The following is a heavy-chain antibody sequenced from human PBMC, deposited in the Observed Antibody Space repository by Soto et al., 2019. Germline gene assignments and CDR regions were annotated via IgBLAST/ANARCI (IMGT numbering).Heavy chain of an antibody. V-gene: IGHV1-69*12. J-gene: IGHJ2*01. CDR2: IIPIFGTA. D-gene: IGHD5-12*01. Sequence: QVQLVQSGAEVKKPGSSVTVSCKASGGTFSSYTISWVRQAPGQGLEWMGGIIPIFGTANYAQKFQGRVTITADESTSTAYMELSSLRSADKAVDYCARGNHRWLQLWYFDLWGRGTLVTVSS. CDR3: ARGNHRWLQLWYFDL. CDR1: GGTFSSYT.